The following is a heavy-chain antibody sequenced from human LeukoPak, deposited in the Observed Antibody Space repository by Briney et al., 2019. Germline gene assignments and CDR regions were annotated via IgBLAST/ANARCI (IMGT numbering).Heavy chain of an antibody. Sequence: ASVKVSCKASGYTFTSYGISWVRQAPGQGLEWMGWISAYNGNTNYAQKLQGRVTMTTDTSTSTAYMELRSLRSDDTAVYYCARDVPLWGSVRSWDYWGQGTLVTVSS. D-gene: IGHD3-16*01. CDR1: GYTFTSYG. V-gene: IGHV1-18*01. J-gene: IGHJ4*02. CDR2: ISAYNGNT. CDR3: ARDVPLWGSVRSWDY.